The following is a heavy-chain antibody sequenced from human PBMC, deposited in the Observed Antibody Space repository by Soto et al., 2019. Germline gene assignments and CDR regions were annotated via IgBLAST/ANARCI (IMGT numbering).Heavy chain of an antibody. Sequence: GASVKVSCKASGYTFTEQNMHWVRQAPGQSLEWMGRINRSNGDTQYSQKFQGRVTMTGDTSTSTAYMELRSLRSDDTAVYYFARDLKTSLNDYGDLYFDYWGQGTLVTVSS. V-gene: IGHV1-3*01. CDR1: GYTFTEQN. D-gene: IGHD4-17*01. CDR3: ARDLKTSLNDYGDLYFDY. J-gene: IGHJ4*02. CDR2: INRSNGDT.